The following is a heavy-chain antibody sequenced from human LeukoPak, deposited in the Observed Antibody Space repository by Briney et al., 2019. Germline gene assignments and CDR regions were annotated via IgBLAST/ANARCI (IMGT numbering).Heavy chain of an antibody. V-gene: IGHV4-39*07. J-gene: IGHJ4*02. D-gene: IGHD4-23*01. Sequence: SETLSLTCTVSGGSISSSSNFWGWIRQPPGKGLEWIGNIYYSGSTYYNPSLKSRVTLSVDTSKNQFSLKMSSVTAADTAVYYCARHRGPTTEVTRDFDYWGQGTLVTVSS. CDR3: ARHRGPTTEVTRDFDY. CDR2: IYYSGST. CDR1: GGSISSSSNF.